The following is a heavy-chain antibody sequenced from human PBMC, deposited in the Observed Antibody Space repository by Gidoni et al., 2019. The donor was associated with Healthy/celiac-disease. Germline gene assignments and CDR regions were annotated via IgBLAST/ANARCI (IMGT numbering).Heavy chain of an antibody. Sequence: QVQLQESAPGLVKPSETLSLTCTASGGSISSYSWTWIRQPPGKGLEWIGYIYYSGSTNYNPSLKSRVTISVDTSKNQFSLKLSSVTAADTAVYYCARGDVDTAMGADDYYYYGMDVWGQGTTVTVSS. J-gene: IGHJ6*02. D-gene: IGHD5-18*01. V-gene: IGHV4-59*01. CDR2: IYYSGST. CDR3: ARGDVDTAMGADDYYYYGMDV. CDR1: GGSISSYS.